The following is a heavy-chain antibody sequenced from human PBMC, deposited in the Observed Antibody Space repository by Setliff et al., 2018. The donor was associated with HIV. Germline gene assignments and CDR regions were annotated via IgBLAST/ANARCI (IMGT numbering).Heavy chain of an antibody. CDR1: GGTFSSYA. V-gene: IGHV1-69*10. D-gene: IGHD2-2*01. CDR3: ARGARYCGSTSCEYYFDS. J-gene: IGHJ4*02. CDR2: IIPILGIA. Sequence: SVKVSCKASGGTFSSYAISWVRQAPGQGLDWMGGIIPILGIAIYAQKFQGRVTITADKSTSTAYMDLSSLRSEDTAVYYCARGARYCGSTSCEYYFDSWGQGALVTVPQ.